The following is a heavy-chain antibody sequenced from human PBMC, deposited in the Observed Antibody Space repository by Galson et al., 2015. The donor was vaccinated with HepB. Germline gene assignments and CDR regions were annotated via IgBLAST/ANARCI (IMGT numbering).Heavy chain of an antibody. J-gene: IGHJ4*02. CDR2: IKPNSGGT. V-gene: IGHV1-2*06. D-gene: IGHD4-17*01. CDR3: ARGPTVTTDN. Sequence: SVKVSCKASGYTFTGYPMHWVRQAPGQGLEWIGQIKPNSGGTKYAQKFQGRVTMTRDTSITTAYMELSRLTSDDTAIYYCARGPTVTTDNWGQGTLVTVSS. CDR1: GYTFTGYP.